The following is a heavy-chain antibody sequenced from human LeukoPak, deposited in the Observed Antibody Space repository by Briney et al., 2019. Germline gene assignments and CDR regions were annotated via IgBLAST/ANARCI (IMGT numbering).Heavy chain of an antibody. V-gene: IGHV3-7*01. D-gene: IGHD2-15*01. CDR1: GFTFSSYW. CDR2: IKQDGSEK. J-gene: IGHJ3*02. Sequence: GGSLRLSCAASGFTFSSYWMSWVRQAPGKGLEWVANIKQDGSEKYYVDSVKGRFTISRDNAKNSLYLQMNSLRAEDTAVYYCARGPGRATAEAFDIWGQGTMVFVSS. CDR3: ARGPGRATAEAFDI.